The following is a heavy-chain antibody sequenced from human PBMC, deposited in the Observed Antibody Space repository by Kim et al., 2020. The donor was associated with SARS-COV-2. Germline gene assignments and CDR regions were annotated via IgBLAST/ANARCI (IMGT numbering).Heavy chain of an antibody. CDR1: GGSFSGYY. J-gene: IGHJ4*02. Sequence: SETLSLTCAVYGGSFSGYYWSWIRQPPGKGLEWIGEINHSGSTNYNPSLKSRVTISVDTSKNQFSLKLSSVTAADTAVYYCASLVLRLGELLPGYWGQGTLVTVSS. V-gene: IGHV4-34*01. CDR2: INHSGST. CDR3: ASLVLRLGELLPGY. D-gene: IGHD3-16*01.